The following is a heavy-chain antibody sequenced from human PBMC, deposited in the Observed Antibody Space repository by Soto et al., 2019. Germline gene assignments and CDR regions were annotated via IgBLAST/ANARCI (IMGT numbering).Heavy chain of an antibody. Sequence: QVQLQESGPGLVKPSETLSLTCTVSGGSISSYYWSWIRQPAGKGLEWIGRIYTSGSTNYNPSLKSRVTMSVDTSKNQFSLKLSSVTAADTAVYYCANGGSFGVVIMDLRFDYWGQGTLVTVSS. J-gene: IGHJ4*02. D-gene: IGHD3-3*01. CDR3: ANGGSFGVVIMDLRFDY. CDR2: IYTSGST. CDR1: GGSISSYY. V-gene: IGHV4-4*07.